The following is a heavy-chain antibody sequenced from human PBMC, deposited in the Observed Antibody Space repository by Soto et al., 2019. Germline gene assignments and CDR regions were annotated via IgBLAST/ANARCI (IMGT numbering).Heavy chain of an antibody. CDR2: IIPILGIA. CDR1: GGTFSSYT. CDR3: ARDGDDYGGNYYFDY. J-gene: IGHJ4*02. V-gene: IGHV1-69*04. D-gene: IGHD4-17*01. Sequence: ASVKVSCKASGGTFSSYTISWVRQAPGQGLEWMGRIIPILGIANYAQKFQGRVTITADKSTSTVYMELSSLRSEDTAVYYCARDGDDYGGNYYFDYWGQGTLVTVSS.